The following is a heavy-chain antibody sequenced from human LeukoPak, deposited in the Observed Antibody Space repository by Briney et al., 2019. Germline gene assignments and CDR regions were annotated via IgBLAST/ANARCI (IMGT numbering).Heavy chain of an antibody. J-gene: IGHJ4*02. D-gene: IGHD5-18*01. V-gene: IGHV4-59*01. CDR1: GGSISSYY. Sequence: PSETLSLTCTVSGGSISSYYWSWIRQPPGKGLEWIGYIYYSGSTNYNPSLKSRVTISVDTSKNQFSLKLNSLTAADTAVYYCARREYSYGHFDYWGQGTLVTVSS. CDR2: IYYSGST. CDR3: ARREYSYGHFDY.